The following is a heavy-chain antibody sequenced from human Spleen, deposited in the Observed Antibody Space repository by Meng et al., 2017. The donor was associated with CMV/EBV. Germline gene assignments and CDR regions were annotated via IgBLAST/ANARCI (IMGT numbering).Heavy chain of an antibody. D-gene: IGHD1-26*01. V-gene: IGHV3-11*04. Sequence: GESLKISCAASGFTFSDYYMSWIRQAPGKGLEWLSYIDGSGTTIYYADSVKGRFTISRDNAKNSLFLQMSSLRVEDTAVYYCARDGSYWPFGYWGQGILVTVSS. CDR2: IDGSGTTI. J-gene: IGHJ4*02. CDR3: ARDGSYWPFGY. CDR1: GFTFSDYY.